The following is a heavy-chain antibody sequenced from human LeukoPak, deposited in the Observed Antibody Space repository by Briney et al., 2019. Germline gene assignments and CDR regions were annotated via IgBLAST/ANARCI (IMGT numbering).Heavy chain of an antibody. D-gene: IGHD3-10*01. Sequence: GGALRLSCAASGFTVSSYSMNWVRQAPGKGLEWVSYISSSSSTIYYADSVKGRFTISRDNAKNSLYLQMNSLRDEDTAVYYCARLPSLWFGELVIDYWGQGTLVTVSS. CDR1: GFTVSSYS. CDR3: ARLPSLWFGELVIDY. V-gene: IGHV3-48*02. CDR2: ISSSSSTI. J-gene: IGHJ4*02.